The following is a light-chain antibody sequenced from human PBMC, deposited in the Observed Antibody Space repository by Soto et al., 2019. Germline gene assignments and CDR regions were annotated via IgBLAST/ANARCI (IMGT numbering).Light chain of an antibody. CDR3: LQHNPNPRT. Sequence: DIQMTQSPSAMSASVGDRVTITCRASQGISTYLAWFQQKPGKAPKRLIYAASNLQSGVPSRFSGSGSGTEFTLTITSLQPEDFATYYYLQHNPNPRTYGKGTTVDIK. V-gene: IGKV1-17*03. CDR1: QGISTY. J-gene: IGKJ1*01. CDR2: AAS.